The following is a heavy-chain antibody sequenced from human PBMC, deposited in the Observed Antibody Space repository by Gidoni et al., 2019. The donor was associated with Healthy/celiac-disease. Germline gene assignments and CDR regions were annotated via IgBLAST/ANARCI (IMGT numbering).Heavy chain of an antibody. D-gene: IGHD4-17*01. V-gene: IGHV3-33*01. CDR2: IGYDGSNK. CDR1: GFTFTSYG. Sequence: QVQLVESGGGVVPPGRSLRLPCAASGFTFTSYGLHWVRQAPGKGLEWVAGIGYDGSNKYYADSVKGRFTISRDNSKNLLYLQMNSLRAEDTAVYYCAREGYGDYASMGLGYYGMDVWGQGTTVTVSS. J-gene: IGHJ6*02. CDR3: AREGYGDYASMGLGYYGMDV.